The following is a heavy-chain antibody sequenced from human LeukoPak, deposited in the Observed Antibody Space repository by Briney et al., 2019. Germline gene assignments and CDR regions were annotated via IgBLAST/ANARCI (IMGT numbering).Heavy chain of an antibody. Sequence: GGSLRLSCAASGFTFSSYWMSWVRQAPGKGLEWVANIKQDGSEKYYVDSVKGRFTISRDNAKNSLHLHMNSLRAEDTAVYFCARELGPQAVDYWGQGTLVTVSS. V-gene: IGHV3-7*05. CDR3: ARELGPQAVDY. J-gene: IGHJ4*02. CDR1: GFTFSSYW. CDR2: IKQDGSEK.